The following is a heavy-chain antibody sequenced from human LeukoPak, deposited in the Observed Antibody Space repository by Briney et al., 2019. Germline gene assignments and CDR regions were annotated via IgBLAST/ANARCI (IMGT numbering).Heavy chain of an antibody. J-gene: IGHJ4*02. CDR1: GYTFTSNY. CDR2: INPSGGST. CDR3: AREGYSWFSDY. D-gene: IGHD5-18*01. Sequence: ASVKVSCKASGYTFTSNYMHWVRQAPGQGLEWMGIINPSGGSTTYAQKFQDRVTMTRDTSTSTVYMELSSLRFEDTAVYYCAREGYSWFSDYWGQGTLVTVSS. V-gene: IGHV1-46*01.